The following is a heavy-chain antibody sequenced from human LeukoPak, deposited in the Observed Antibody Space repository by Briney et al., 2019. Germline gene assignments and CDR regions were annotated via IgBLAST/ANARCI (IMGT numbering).Heavy chain of an antibody. V-gene: IGHV3-11*01. J-gene: IGHJ4*02. Sequence: GGSLRLSCAASGFTFSDYSMSWIRQAPGKGLEWVSYISTTRSTISYADSVKGRFTISRDNAKNSLYLQMNSLRAEDTAIYYCSKEGYGSGSYYNDYWGQGTLVTVSS. CDR3: SKEGYGSGSYYNDY. CDR1: GFTFSDYS. CDR2: ISTTRSTI. D-gene: IGHD3-10*01.